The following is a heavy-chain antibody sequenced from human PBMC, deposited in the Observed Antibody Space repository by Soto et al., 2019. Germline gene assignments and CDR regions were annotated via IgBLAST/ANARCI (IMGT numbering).Heavy chain of an antibody. CDR2: MNPNNGNR. V-gene: IGHV1-8*01. D-gene: IGHD6-13*01. J-gene: IGHJ4*02. CDR1: GYSFTNHD. CDR3: ARGRGSSWFYYFDS. Sequence: QVQLVQSGAEVRKPGASVKVSCKASGYSFTNHDISWVRLATGQGLEWMGWMNPNNGNRGYAQKFQGRVTMTRNTSISTAYMDLSSLRSEDTAVSYCARGRGSSWFYYFDSWGQGTLVTVSS.